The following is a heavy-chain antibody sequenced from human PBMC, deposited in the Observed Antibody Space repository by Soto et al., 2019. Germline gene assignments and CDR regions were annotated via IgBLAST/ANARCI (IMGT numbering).Heavy chain of an antibody. Sequence: GESLKISCKGSGYSFTSYWIGWVRQMPGKGLEWMGIIYPGDSDTRYSPSFQGQVTISADKSISTAYLQWSSLKASDTAMYYCARQVSLQQLVIWFDPWGQGPLVTVSS. CDR1: GYSFTSYW. D-gene: IGHD6-6*01. V-gene: IGHV5-51*01. CDR2: IYPGDSDT. J-gene: IGHJ5*02. CDR3: ARQVSLQQLVIWFDP.